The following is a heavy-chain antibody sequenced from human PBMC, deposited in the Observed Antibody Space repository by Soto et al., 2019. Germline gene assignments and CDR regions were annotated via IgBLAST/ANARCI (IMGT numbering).Heavy chain of an antibody. Sequence: QVQLVESGGGVVQPGRSLRLSCAASGFTFSSYGMHWVRQAPGKGLEWVAVIWYDGSNKYYADSVKGRFTISRDNSKNTLYLQMNSLRAEDTAVYYCARVGGDIVVVPAATYYYYYMDVWGKGTTVTVSS. D-gene: IGHD2-2*01. V-gene: IGHV3-33*01. CDR1: GFTFSSYG. CDR2: IWYDGSNK. CDR3: ARVGGDIVVVPAATYYYYYMDV. J-gene: IGHJ6*03.